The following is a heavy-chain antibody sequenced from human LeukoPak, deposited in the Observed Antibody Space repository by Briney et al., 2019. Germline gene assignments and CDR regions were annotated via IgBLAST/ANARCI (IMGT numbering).Heavy chain of an antibody. Sequence: SETLPLTCTVSGGSISSYFWSWIRQPPGKGLEWIGYIYYSGSTNYNPSLKSRVTISVDTSMNQFSLKLSSVTAADTAVYYCARHSPVYYDFDYWGQGTLVTVSS. V-gene: IGHV4-59*08. CDR1: GGSISSYF. J-gene: IGHJ4*02. D-gene: IGHD3-10*01. CDR3: ARHSPVYYDFDY. CDR2: IYYSGST.